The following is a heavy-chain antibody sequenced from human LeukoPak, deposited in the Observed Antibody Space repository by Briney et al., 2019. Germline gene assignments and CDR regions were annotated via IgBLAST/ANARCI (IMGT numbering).Heavy chain of an antibody. CDR2: IWYDGSNK. J-gene: IGHJ5*02. CDR1: GFTFSSYG. CDR3: ARDHWDIVVVPAAHNWFDP. D-gene: IGHD2-2*01. Sequence: PGRSLRLSCAASGFTFSSYGMHWVRQAPGKGLEWVAVIWYDGSNKYYADSVKGRFTISRDNSKNTLYLQMNSLRAEDTAVYYCARDHWDIVVVPAAHNWFDPRGQGTLVTVSS. V-gene: IGHV3-33*01.